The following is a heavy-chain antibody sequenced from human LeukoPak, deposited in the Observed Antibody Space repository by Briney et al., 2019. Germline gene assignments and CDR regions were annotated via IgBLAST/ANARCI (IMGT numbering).Heavy chain of an antibody. CDR2: INHSGST. Sequence: SETLSLTCAVYGGSFSGYYWSWIRQPPGKGLEWIGEINHSGSTNYNPSLKSRVTISVDTSKNQFSLKLSSVTAADTAVYYCARGRDYYGSGSYYPRFLCFGMDVWGQGTTVTVSS. D-gene: IGHD3-10*01. J-gene: IGHJ6*02. V-gene: IGHV4-34*01. CDR1: GGSFSGYY. CDR3: ARGRDYYGSGSYYPRFLCFGMDV.